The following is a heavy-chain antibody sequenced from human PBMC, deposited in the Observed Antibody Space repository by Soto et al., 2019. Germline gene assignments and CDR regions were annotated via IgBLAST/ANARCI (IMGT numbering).Heavy chain of an antibody. Sequence: GGSLRLSCAASGFTFDDYAMHWVRQAPGKGLEWVSGISWNSGSIGYADSVKGRFTISRDNAKNSLYLQMNSLRAEDTALYYCAKDKGGAAGTHLGAFDIWGQGTMVTVSS. CDR1: GFTFDDYA. V-gene: IGHV3-9*01. CDR3: AKDKGGAAGTHLGAFDI. J-gene: IGHJ3*02. D-gene: IGHD6-13*01. CDR2: ISWNSGSI.